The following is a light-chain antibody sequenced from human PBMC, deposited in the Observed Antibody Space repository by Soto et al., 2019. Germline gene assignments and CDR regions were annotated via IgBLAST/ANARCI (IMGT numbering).Light chain of an antibody. CDR3: QQRYNWPPT. J-gene: IGKJ1*01. CDR1: QSVSSSY. V-gene: IGKV3D-20*02. CDR2: DAS. Sequence: DIVLTQSPATLSLSPGERATLSCGASQSVSSSYLAWYQQKPGQAPRLLIYDASHRATGIPARFSGSGSGTDFTLTINSLEPEDFALYYCQQRYNWPPTFGQGTKVDIK.